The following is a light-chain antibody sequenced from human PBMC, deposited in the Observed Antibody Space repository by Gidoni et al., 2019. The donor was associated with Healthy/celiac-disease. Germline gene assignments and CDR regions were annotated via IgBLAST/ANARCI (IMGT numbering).Light chain of an antibody. J-gene: IGLJ3*02. CDR2: EGS. CDR3: CSYAGSSTLWV. Sequence: QSALTQPASVSVSPGQSITISCTGTSRDVGSYNLFTWYQQHPGKAPKLMIYEGSKRPSGVSNRFSGSKSGNTASLTISGLQAEDEADYYCCSYAGSSTLWVFGGGTKLTVL. V-gene: IGLV2-23*01. CDR1: SRDVGSYNL.